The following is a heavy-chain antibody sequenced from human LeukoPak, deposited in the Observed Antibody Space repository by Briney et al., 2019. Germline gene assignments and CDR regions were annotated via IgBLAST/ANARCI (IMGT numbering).Heavy chain of an antibody. CDR3: AREGFDILTGYWRVYYFDY. CDR1: GFTVSSNY. J-gene: IGHJ4*02. V-gene: IGHV3-66*01. D-gene: IGHD3-9*01. Sequence: GGSLRLSCAASGFTVSSNYMSWVRQAPGKGLEWVSVIYTNGTTHYADSVKGRFTISRDSSKNTLYLQMSSLRAEDTAVYYCAREGFDILTGYWRVYYFDYWGQGTLVTVSS. CDR2: IYTNGTT.